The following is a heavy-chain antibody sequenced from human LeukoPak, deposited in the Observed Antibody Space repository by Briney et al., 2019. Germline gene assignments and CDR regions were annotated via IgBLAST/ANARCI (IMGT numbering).Heavy chain of an antibody. CDR2: IHYSGST. D-gene: IGHD3-3*01. CDR1: GGSISSSNW. V-gene: IGHV4-4*02. Sequence: PSETLSLTCAVSGGSISSSNWWSWVRQPPGKGLEWIGTIHYSGSTYYNPSLKSRVTISVDTSKNQFSLKLSSVTAADTAVYYCARLPKLSTYYDFWSGYSDYXGXXTXVTVSS. J-gene: IGHJ4*02. CDR3: ARLPKLSTYYDFWSGYSDY.